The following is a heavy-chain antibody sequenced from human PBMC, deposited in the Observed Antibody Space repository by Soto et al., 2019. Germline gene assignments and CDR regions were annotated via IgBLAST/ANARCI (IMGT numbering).Heavy chain of an antibody. CDR2: INPNGGST. CDR1: GYTLTSYY. J-gene: IGHJ4*02. CDR3: ARDSMTTVTSYYFDY. Sequence: ASVKVSCKASGYTLTSYYIHWVRQAPGQGLEWMGIINPNGGSTSNSEKFQGRVTMTRDTSTSTVYMELSSLRSEDTAVYYCARDSMTTVTSYYFDYWGQGTLVTVSS. V-gene: IGHV1-46*01. D-gene: IGHD4-17*01.